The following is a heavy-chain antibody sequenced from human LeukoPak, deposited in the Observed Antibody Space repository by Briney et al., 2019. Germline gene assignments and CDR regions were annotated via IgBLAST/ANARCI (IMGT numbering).Heavy chain of an antibody. CDR1: GGSISSSSYD. J-gene: IGHJ4*02. Sequence: ETLSLTCSVSGGSISSSSYDWGWIRQAPGKGLEWVSVIYSGGSTYYADSVKGRFTISRDNSKNTLYLQMNSLRAEDTAVYYCARAGPSSSWHQFDYWGQGTLVTVSS. V-gene: IGHV3-66*02. D-gene: IGHD6-13*01. CDR3: ARAGPSSSWHQFDY. CDR2: IYSGGST.